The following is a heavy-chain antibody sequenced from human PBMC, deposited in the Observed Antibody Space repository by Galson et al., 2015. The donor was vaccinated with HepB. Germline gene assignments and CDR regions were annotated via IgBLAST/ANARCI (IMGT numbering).Heavy chain of an antibody. V-gene: IGHV3-23*01. D-gene: IGHD2/OR15-2a*01. Sequence: SLRLSCAARGFTFTSYGMRWVRQAPGKGLECVSAISRGGDRSDYADSVNGRFTVSRDSATNTLYLQMNGLRADDTAIYYCVRGTTAPDYWGQGTLVTVSS. CDR1: GFTFTSYG. CDR3: VRGTTAPDY. J-gene: IGHJ4*02. CDR2: ISRGGDRS.